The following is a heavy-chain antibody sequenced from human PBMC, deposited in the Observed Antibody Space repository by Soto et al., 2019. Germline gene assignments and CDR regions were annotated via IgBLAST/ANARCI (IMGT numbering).Heavy chain of an antibody. CDR2: IYPGDSDT. Sequence: GESLKISCKGSGYSFTSYWIGWVRQMPGKGLEWMGIIYPGDSDTRYSPSFQGQVTISADKSISTAYLQWGSLKASDTAMYYCARLFTKGVRWPLGAFDIWGQGTMVTVSS. J-gene: IGHJ3*02. D-gene: IGHD4-17*01. CDR3: ARLFTKGVRWPLGAFDI. CDR1: GYSFTSYW. V-gene: IGHV5-51*01.